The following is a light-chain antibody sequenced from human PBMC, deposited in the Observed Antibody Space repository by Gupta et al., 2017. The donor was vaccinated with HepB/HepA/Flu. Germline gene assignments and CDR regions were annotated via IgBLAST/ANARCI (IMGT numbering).Light chain of an antibody. Sequence: SVLTQPPSASVPPGQRVTISCSGSSSNIGSNYVSWYQQLPGTAPKLLIYKNNKRPSGVPERFSAAKSGTSASVATSGLRAEDEADYYCVAWDASMSGYVFGTGTKVTVL. J-gene: IGLJ1*01. CDR3: VAWDASMSGYV. CDR2: KNN. V-gene: IGLV1-47*01. CDR1: SSNIGSNY.